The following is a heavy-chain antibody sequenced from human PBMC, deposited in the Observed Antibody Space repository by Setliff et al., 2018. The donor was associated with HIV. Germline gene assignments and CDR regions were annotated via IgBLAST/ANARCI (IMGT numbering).Heavy chain of an antibody. D-gene: IGHD3-22*01. V-gene: IGHV3-30*02. J-gene: IGHJ1*01. CDR1: GFTFSSYG. Sequence: PGGSLRLSCAASGFTFSSYGMHWVRQAPGKGLEWVAFIRYDGSDKFYADSVKGRFTISRDNSKNTLYLQMNRLGPEDTALYYCAKDFGYDSSRPEYFQHWGQGTLVTVSS. CDR2: IRYDGSDK. CDR3: AKDFGYDSSRPEYFQH.